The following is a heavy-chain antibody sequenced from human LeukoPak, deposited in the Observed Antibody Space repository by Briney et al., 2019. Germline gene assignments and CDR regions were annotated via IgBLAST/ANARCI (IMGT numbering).Heavy chain of an antibody. Sequence: SQTLSLTCAISGDSVSSNSAAWNWIRQSPSRGLEWLGRTYYRSKWYNDYAVSVKSRITINPDTSKNQFSLQLNFVTPEDTAVYYCAREPQYSSSSTKINFDYWGQGTLVTVST. CDR2: TYYRSKWYN. D-gene: IGHD6-6*01. CDR3: AREPQYSSSSTKINFDY. V-gene: IGHV6-1*01. CDR1: GDSVSSNSAA. J-gene: IGHJ4*02.